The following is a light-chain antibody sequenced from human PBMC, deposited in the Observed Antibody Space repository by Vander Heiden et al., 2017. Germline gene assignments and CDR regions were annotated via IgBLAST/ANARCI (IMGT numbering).Light chain of an antibody. CDR2: WAS. CDR1: QSVLYSSNNKNY. V-gene: IGKV4-1*01. Sequence: DIVMTQSPDSLAVSLGERATINCKSSQSVLYSSNNKNYLAWYQQKPGQPPKLLIYWASTRESGVPDRLSGSGSGTDFTLTISSLQAEDVAVYYCHQDYSTAHTFGGGTKVXIK. J-gene: IGKJ4*01. CDR3: HQDYSTAHT.